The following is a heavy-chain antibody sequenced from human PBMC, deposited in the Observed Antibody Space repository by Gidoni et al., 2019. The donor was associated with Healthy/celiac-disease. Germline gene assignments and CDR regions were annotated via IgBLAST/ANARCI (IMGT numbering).Heavy chain of an antibody. CDR1: GGSISSSSYY. Sequence: QLQLQESGPGLVKPSETLSLTCTVSGGSISSSSYYWGWIRQPPGKGLEWVGSIYYSGSTYYNPSLKSRVTISVDTSKNQFSLKLSSVTAADTAVYYCARGVVYRVVVIKRNYYFDYWGQGTLVTVSS. J-gene: IGHJ4*02. D-gene: IGHD3-22*01. V-gene: IGHV4-39*01. CDR3: ARGVVYRVVVIKRNYYFDY. CDR2: IYYSGST.